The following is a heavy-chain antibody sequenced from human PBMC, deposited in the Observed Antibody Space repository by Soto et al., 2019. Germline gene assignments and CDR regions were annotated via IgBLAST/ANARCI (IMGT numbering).Heavy chain of an antibody. D-gene: IGHD6-19*01. CDR1: GLTFIIYA. J-gene: IGHJ6*02. CDR3: AKDMRSGWLSRNYYGIDP. CDR2: ISGSGVST. Sequence: LRLCCADSGLTFIIYAMSWVRQAPGKGLEWVSAISGSGVSTYYADSVKGRFTIPRDNSKNTLYLQMNRLRDEDTAVYYCAKDMRSGWLSRNYYGIDPWGEWATV. V-gene: IGHV3-23*01.